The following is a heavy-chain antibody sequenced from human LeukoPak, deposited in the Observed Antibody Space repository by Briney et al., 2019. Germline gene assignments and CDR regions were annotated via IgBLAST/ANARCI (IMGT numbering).Heavy chain of an antibody. CDR3: AKAPTKTAMVSAY. CDR2: ISYDGSNK. CDR1: GFTFSSYG. J-gene: IGHJ4*02. V-gene: IGHV3-30*18. D-gene: IGHD5-18*01. Sequence: GGSLRLSCAASGFTFSSYGMHWVRQAPGKGLEWVAVISYDGSNKYYADSVKGRFTISRDNSKNTLYLQMSSLRAEDTAVYYCAKAPTKTAMVSAYWGQGTLVTVSS.